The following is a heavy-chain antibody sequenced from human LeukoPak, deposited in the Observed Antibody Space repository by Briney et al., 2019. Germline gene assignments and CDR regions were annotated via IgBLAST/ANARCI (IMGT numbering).Heavy chain of an antibody. D-gene: IGHD6-13*01. CDR3: VRGGAAGGTRLWFDP. Sequence: PGGSLRLSCSASGFTFITYAMHWVRQAPGKGLEWVAVIWYDGGNKYYADSVKGRFTISRDNSNNTVYLQMNTLRIEDTAVYYCVRGGAAGGTRLWFDPWGQGTLVTVSS. V-gene: IGHV3-33*01. J-gene: IGHJ5*02. CDR2: IWYDGGNK. CDR1: GFTFITYA.